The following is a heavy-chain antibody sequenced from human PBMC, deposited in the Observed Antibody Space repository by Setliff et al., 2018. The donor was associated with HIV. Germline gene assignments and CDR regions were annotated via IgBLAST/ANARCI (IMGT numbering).Heavy chain of an antibody. V-gene: IGHV1-8*01. CDR3: ASEPPRSYCSGGSCPSFDAFDI. D-gene: IGHD2-15*01. CDR1: GYNFTSHD. CDR2: MNPKSGNT. Sequence: GASVKVSCKASGYNFTSHDINWVRQAPGQGLEWMGWMNPKSGNTGYARKFQGRVTMTRKTSISTAYMELRSLRSEDTAVYYWASEPPRSYCSGGSCPSFDAFDIWGQGTMVTVSS. J-gene: IGHJ3*02.